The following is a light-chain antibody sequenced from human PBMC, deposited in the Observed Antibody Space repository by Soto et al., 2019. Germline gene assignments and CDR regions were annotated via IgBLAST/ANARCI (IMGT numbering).Light chain of an antibody. V-gene: IGLV1-51*01. Sequence: QSVLTQPPSVSAAPGQKVTISCSGSSSNIGNNYVSWYQQLPGTAPKLLIYDNNERPSGIPDRFSGSKSGTSATLGITGLQTGDEADYYCGTWDSSLSAGQVFGTGTKLTVL. CDR3: GTWDSSLSAGQV. J-gene: IGLJ1*01. CDR2: DNN. CDR1: SSNIGNNY.